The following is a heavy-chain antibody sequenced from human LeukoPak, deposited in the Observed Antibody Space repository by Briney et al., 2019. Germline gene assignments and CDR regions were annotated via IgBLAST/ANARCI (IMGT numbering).Heavy chain of an antibody. D-gene: IGHD2-15*01. Sequence: SDTLSLTCSVSGYSISSGYYWGWIRHPPGKGLEWIGNIFHSGGTYYNPSLKSRVTISVDPSKNQFSPTVTAGDTAIYYCARAASSGGNYYFFDYWGQGTLVTVSS. CDR3: ARAASSGGNYYFFDY. V-gene: IGHV4-38-2*02. J-gene: IGHJ4*02. CDR1: GYSISSGYY. CDR2: IFHSGGT.